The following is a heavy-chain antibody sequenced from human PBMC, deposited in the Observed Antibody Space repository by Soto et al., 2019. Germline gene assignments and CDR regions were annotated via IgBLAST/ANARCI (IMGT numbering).Heavy chain of an antibody. J-gene: IGHJ4*02. D-gene: IGHD2-15*01. Sequence: PGGSLRLSCAAPGFTFSSYSMNWVGQAPGKGLEWVSSISSSSSYIYYADSVKGRFTISRDNAKNSLYLQMNSLRAEDTAVYYCATRYCSGGSCYSAALGYWGQGTLVTVSS. CDR3: ATRYCSGGSCYSAALGY. V-gene: IGHV3-21*04. CDR1: GFTFSSYS. CDR2: ISSSSSYI.